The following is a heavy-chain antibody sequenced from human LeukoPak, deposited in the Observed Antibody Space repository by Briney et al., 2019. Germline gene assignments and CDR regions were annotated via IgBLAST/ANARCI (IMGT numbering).Heavy chain of an antibody. CDR1: GYTFTSYD. CDR3: ARGLDY. Sequence: ASVKVSCKASGYTFTSYDIHWVRQPRAQGLEWMGGMNLNSGNTGYAQKFQGRVTMTRNNSISTAYMELSSLRSEDTAVYYCARGLDYWGQGTLVTVSS. CDR2: MNLNSGNT. J-gene: IGHJ4*02. V-gene: IGHV1-8*01.